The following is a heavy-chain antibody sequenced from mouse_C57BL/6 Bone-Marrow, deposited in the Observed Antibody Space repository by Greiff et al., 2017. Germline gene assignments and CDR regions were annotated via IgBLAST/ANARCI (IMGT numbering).Heavy chain of an antibody. CDR1: GYTFTSYW. CDR2: IYPSDSET. Sequence: VQLQQPGAELVRPGSSVKLSCKASGYTFTSYWMDWVKQRPGQGLEWIGNIYPSDSETHYNQKFKDKATLTVDKSSSTAYMQLSSLTSEDSAVYYCARRKPRGASLGDYWGQGTSVTVSS. J-gene: IGHJ4*01. D-gene: IGHD6-1*01. CDR3: ARRKPRGASLGDY. V-gene: IGHV1-61*01.